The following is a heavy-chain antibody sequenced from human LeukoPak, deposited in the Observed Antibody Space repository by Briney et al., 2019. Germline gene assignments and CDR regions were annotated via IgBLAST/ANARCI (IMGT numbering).Heavy chain of an antibody. CDR3: AVGGDSPYAFDI. Sequence: ASVKVSCKASGYTFTSYSISWVRQAPGQGLEWMGWISAYNGNTNYAQKFQGRVTMPRNTSISTAYMELSSLRSEDTAVYYCAVGGDSPYAFDIWGQGPMVTVSS. D-gene: IGHD2-21*02. CDR1: GYTFTSYS. V-gene: IGHV1-18*01. J-gene: IGHJ3*02. CDR2: ISAYNGNT.